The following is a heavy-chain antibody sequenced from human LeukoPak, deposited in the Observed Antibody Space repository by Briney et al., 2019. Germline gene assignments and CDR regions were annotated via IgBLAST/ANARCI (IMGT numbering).Heavy chain of an antibody. CDR2: IRYDGSNK. V-gene: IGHV3-30*02. Sequence: GGSLRLSCAASGFTFSSYGMHWVRQAPGKGLEWVAFIRYDGSNKYYADSVKGRFTISRDNSKNTLYLQMNSLRAEDTAVYYCAKDDLDSCSWRGPVFYYYYMDVWGKGTTVTVSS. CDR1: GFTFSSYG. J-gene: IGHJ6*03. D-gene: IGHD3-22*01. CDR3: AKDDLDSCSWRGPVFYYYYMDV.